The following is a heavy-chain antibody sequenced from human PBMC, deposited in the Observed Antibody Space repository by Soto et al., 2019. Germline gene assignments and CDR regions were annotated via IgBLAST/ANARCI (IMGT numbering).Heavy chain of an antibody. D-gene: IGHD3-10*01. CDR3: ARDRSVWPGEAYAYYYYYNMGV. V-gene: IGHV1-3*01. CDR1: GYTFNKYP. CDR2: INAGNGDT. Sequence: ATVKVSCKTSGYTFNKYPIHWVRQAPGQGLEWMGWINAGNGDTKYSQKFQGRVTITRETSASTAYMELSSLRSEDTAVYYCARDRSVWPGEAYAYYYYYNMGVGGKGTTVTVSS. J-gene: IGHJ6*03.